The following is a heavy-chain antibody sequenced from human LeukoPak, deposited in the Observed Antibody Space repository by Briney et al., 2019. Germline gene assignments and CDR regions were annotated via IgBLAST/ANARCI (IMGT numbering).Heavy chain of an antibody. CDR3: ARAIGTTVGFDY. D-gene: IGHD4-23*01. CDR2: INPSGGST. V-gene: IGHV1-46*01. Sequence: ASVKVSCKASGYTFTSYYMHWVRQAPGQGLEWMGIINPSGGSTSYAQKFQGRVTKTRDTSTGTVYMELSSLRSEDTAVYYCARAIGTTVGFDYWGQGTLVTVSS. CDR1: GYTFTSYY. J-gene: IGHJ4*02.